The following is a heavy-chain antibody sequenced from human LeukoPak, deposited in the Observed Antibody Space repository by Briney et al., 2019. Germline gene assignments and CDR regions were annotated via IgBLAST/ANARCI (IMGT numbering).Heavy chain of an antibody. J-gene: IGHJ4*02. V-gene: IGHV3-74*01. CDR3: ARDDYTEEEFDY. CDR2: INSDGSST. CDR1: GFTFSSYW. Sequence: GGSLRLSCAASGFTFSSYWMHWVRQAPGKGLVWVSRINSDGSSTSYADSVKGRFTISRDNAKNTLYLQMNSLRVEDTAVYYCARDDYTEEEFDYWGQGTLVTVSS. D-gene: IGHD4-11*01.